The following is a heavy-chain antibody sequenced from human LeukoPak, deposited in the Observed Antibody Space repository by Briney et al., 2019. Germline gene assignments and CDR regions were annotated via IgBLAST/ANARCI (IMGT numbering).Heavy chain of an antibody. Sequence: SETLSLTCTVSGGAISSSGYYWGWIRQPPGKGLEWIASIYYSGSTYYNPSLKSRVTISVDTSKNQLSLKLSSLTAADTAVYYCARHEYSGSYYGLSWFDPWGQGTLVTVSS. CDR1: GGAISSSGYY. D-gene: IGHD1-26*01. V-gene: IGHV4-39*01. CDR2: IYYSGST. CDR3: ARHEYSGSYYGLSWFDP. J-gene: IGHJ5*02.